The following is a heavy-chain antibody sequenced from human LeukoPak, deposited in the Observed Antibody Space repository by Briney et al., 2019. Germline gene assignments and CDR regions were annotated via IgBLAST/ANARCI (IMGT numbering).Heavy chain of an antibody. CDR1: GGSFTSGTYH. V-gene: IGHV4-39*07. CDR2: VYFDGGT. J-gene: IGHJ5*02. CDR3: ARDHYYDGRGRFDP. D-gene: IGHD3-16*01. Sequence: SEILSLTCSVSGGSFTSGTYHWGWIRQPPGKGLEWIGSVYFDGGTHYKPSLQSRVTISVDTSKNQFSLRLSSVTAADTALYYCARDHYYDGRGRFDPWGQGTLVTVSS.